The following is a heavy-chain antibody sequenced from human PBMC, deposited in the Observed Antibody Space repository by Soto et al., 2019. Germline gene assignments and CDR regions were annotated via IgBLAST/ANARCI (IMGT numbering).Heavy chain of an antibody. CDR3: ARTSSGYHPPGFDP. V-gene: IGHV4-34*01. CDR2: INHSGST. Sequence: LTGAVYGESFRGYYWTWIRQPPGKGLEWIGEINHSGSTNYNPSLKSRVTISVDTSKNQFSLKLSSVTAADTAVYYCARTSSGYHPPGFDPWGQGTLVPVSS. D-gene: IGHD3-22*01. J-gene: IGHJ5*02. CDR1: GESFRGYY.